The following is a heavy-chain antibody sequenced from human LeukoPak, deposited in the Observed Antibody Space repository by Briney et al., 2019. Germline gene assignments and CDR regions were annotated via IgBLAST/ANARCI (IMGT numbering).Heavy chain of an antibody. Sequence: GGSLRLSCAASGFTFSSYGMHWVRQAPGKGLGWVAVISYDGSNKYYADSVKGRFTISRDNSKNTLYLQMNSLRAEDTAVYYCAKDGRLEGIVVVPAANWGQGTLVTVSS. D-gene: IGHD2-2*01. CDR1: GFTFSSYG. CDR3: AKDGRLEGIVVVPAAN. CDR2: ISYDGSNK. J-gene: IGHJ4*02. V-gene: IGHV3-30*18.